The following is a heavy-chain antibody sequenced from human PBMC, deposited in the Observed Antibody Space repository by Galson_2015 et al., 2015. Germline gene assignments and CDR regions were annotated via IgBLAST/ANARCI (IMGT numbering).Heavy chain of an antibody. D-gene: IGHD3-10*01. V-gene: IGHV3-23*01. CDR1: GFTFSSYA. CDR3: AKVPSITMIRGVIIIYFQH. Sequence: SLRLSCAASGFTFSSYAMSWVRQAPGKGLEWVSAISGSGGDTYYADSVKGRFTISRDYSKNTLYLQMNSLRAEDTAVYYCAKVPSITMIRGVIIIYFQHWGQGTLVTVSS. J-gene: IGHJ1*01. CDR2: ISGSGGDT.